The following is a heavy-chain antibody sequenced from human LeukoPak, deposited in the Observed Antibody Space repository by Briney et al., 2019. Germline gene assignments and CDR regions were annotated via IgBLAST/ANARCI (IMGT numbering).Heavy chain of an antibody. D-gene: IGHD6-13*01. V-gene: IGHV1-8*03. CDR3: ARGQRHIAAADY. CDR1: GYTFTSYD. J-gene: IGHJ4*02. Sequence: ASVKVSCKASGYTFTSYDINWVRQATGQGLEWMGWMNPNSGNTGYAQKFQGRVTITRNTSISTAYMELSSLRSEDTAVHYCARGQRHIAAADYWGQGTLVTVSS. CDR2: MNPNSGNT.